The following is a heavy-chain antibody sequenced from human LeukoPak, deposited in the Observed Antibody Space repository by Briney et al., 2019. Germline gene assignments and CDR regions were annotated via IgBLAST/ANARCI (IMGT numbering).Heavy chain of an antibody. CDR3: AREGGYCSSTSCSYYMDV. J-gene: IGHJ6*03. Sequence: AGGSLRLSCAASGFTFSSYWMSWVRQAPGKGLEWVANIKEDGSEKYYVDSVKGRFTISRDNAKNSLYLQMNSLRAEDTAVYYCAREGGYCSSTSCSYYMDVWGKGTTVTISS. CDR1: GFTFSSYW. V-gene: IGHV3-7*01. D-gene: IGHD2-2*01. CDR2: IKEDGSEK.